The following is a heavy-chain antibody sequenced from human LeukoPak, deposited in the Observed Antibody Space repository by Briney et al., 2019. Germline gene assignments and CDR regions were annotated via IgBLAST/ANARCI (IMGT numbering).Heavy chain of an antibody. D-gene: IGHD2-21*02. V-gene: IGHV1-2*02. CDR2: INPNSGGT. CDR3: ARDMGDWPTDFDY. J-gene: IGHJ4*02. CDR1: GYXFTGYY. Sequence: ASVKVSCKASGYXFTGYYIHWVRQAPGQGLEWMGWINPNSGGTNYAQKFQGRVTMTRDTSISTAYMELSRLRSDDTAVYYCARDMGDWPTDFDYWGQGTLVTVSS.